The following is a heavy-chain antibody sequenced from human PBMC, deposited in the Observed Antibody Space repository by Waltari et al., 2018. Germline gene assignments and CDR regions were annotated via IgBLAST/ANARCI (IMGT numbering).Heavy chain of an antibody. D-gene: IGHD3-22*01. Sequence: VQLQELGPRLVKPSETLSLSCAVSGYSISSGWYWVWMRHLPGKGLEWVSIIFTGGSTEYLDSVKPRFTVSRDKYKNTMHLHMTSLRPEDTAIYYCARDIPGDNDRGSFDIWGQGTLVTVAS. J-gene: IGHJ3*02. CDR1: GYSISSGWY. CDR2: IFTGGST. CDR3: ARDIPGDNDRGSFDI. V-gene: IGHV3-66*02.